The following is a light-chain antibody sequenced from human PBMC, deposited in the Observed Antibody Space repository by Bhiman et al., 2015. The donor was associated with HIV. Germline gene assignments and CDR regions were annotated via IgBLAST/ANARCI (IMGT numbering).Light chain of an antibody. Sequence: QSVLTQPPSVSAAPGQTVTISCSGSTSNIGQNFLSWFQHVPGTAPKLLIYENNKRASGIPDRFSGSKSGTSGTLDVTGLQTGDEADYYCATWDGGLSIEVFGTGTKLTVL. CDR2: ENN. CDR1: TSNIGQNF. J-gene: IGLJ1*01. V-gene: IGLV1-51*02. CDR3: ATWDGGLSIEV.